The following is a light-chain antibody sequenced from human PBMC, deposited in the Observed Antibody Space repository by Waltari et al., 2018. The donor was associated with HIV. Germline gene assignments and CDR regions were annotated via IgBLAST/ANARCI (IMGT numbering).Light chain of an antibody. J-gene: IGLJ2*01. CDR3: QSYDSSLSVV. Sequence: QSVLTQPPSVSGAPRQRVTIPCTGSSSNIGAGYDVPWYQQLPGTAPKLLIYGNSNRPSGVPDRFSGSKSGTSASLAITGLQAEDEADYYCQSYDSSLSVVFGGGTKLTAL. CDR1: SSNIGAGYD. V-gene: IGLV1-40*01. CDR2: GNS.